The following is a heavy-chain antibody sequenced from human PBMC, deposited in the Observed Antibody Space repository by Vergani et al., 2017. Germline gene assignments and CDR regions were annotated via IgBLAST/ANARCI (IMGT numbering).Heavy chain of an antibody. Sequence: HLLESGGGLVQPGGSLRLSCAASGFPFSSYALTWVRQAPGKGLEWVSTISRSGFNTYYADSVKGRFTVSRDNSKNTLFLQMNSLRAGDTAVYYCAKANPRNSGYDYLYYYHAMDVWGQGTTVTVSS. CDR2: ISRSGFNT. D-gene: IGHD5-12*01. V-gene: IGHV3-23*01. J-gene: IGHJ6*02. CDR1: GFPFSSYA. CDR3: AKANPRNSGYDYLYYYHAMDV.